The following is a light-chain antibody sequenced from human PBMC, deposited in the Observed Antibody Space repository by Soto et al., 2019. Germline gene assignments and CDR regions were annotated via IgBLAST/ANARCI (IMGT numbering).Light chain of an antibody. CDR1: QSVTSSY. J-gene: IGKJ2*01. CDR3: QKYGSSPYT. Sequence: EVVLTQSPGTLSLSPGERVTLSCRASQSVTSSYLAWYQQKPGQSPRLLIYGASNRATGIPDMFSGSGSGTDFTLTISRLEPEDFAVYYCQKYGSSPYTFGQGTKLEIK. CDR2: GAS. V-gene: IGKV3-20*01.